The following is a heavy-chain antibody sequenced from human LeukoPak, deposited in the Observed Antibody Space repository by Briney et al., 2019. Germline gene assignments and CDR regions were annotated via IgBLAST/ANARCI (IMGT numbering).Heavy chain of an antibody. J-gene: IGHJ4*02. CDR1: GFAFDDYA. CDR2: MNWNGVNT. CDR3: VKADCSSTSCLTDS. D-gene: IGHD2-2*01. Sequence: GGSLRLSCAASGFAFDDYAMHWVRQGPGKGLEWVSGMNWNGVNTDYADSVKGRFTISRENAQNSLYLQMSSLRPEDTALYYCVKADCSSTSCLTDSWGQGTPVIVSS. V-gene: IGHV3-9*01.